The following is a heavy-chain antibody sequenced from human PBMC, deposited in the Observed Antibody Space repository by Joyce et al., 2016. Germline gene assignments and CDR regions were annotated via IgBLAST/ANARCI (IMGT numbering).Heavy chain of an antibody. Sequence: QVQLQESGPGLVKPSGTLSLTCAVSGDSISNSNWWSWVRQSPGEGLEWIGEVDHTGSANYNPALKGRVAMSVDKPNNQVSLKVNSVTAADTAVYYCVGATYIGGYYFDYWGQGIPVTVSS. CDR3: VGATYIGGYYFDY. CDR1: GDSISNSNW. D-gene: IGHD3-16*01. V-gene: IGHV4-4*02. CDR2: VDHTGSA. J-gene: IGHJ4*02.